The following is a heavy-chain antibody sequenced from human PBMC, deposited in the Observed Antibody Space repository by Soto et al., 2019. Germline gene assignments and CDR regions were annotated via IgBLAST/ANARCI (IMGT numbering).Heavy chain of an antibody. J-gene: IGHJ1*01. CDR3: ARTEGYFNL. CDR2: TYYRSKWYS. CDR1: GDSVPSKDAA. Sequence: PSQTLSLTCAISGDSVPSKDAAWNWIRQSPSRGLEWLGRTYYRSKWYSEYAVSVRGRITINPDTSKNHFSLQLSSVTPEDTAVYYCARTEGYFNLWGQGTLVTVSS. V-gene: IGHV6-1*01.